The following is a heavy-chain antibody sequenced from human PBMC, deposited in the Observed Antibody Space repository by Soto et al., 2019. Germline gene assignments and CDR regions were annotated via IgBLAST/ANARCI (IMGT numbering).Heavy chain of an antibody. D-gene: IGHD1-26*01. J-gene: IGHJ4*02. CDR1: GYTFTRYY. CDR3: ARDRLVGATTGAFEY. V-gene: IGHV1-46*01. CDR2: INPSGGST. Sequence: ASVKVSCKASGYTFTRYYMHWVRQAPGQGLEWMGIINPSGGSTSYAQKFQGRVTMTRDTSTRTVYMELSSLTSEDTAVYYCARDRLVGATTGAFEYWGQGTLVTVSS.